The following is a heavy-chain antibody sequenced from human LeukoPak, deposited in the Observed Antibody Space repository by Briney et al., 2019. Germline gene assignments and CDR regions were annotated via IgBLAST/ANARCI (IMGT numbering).Heavy chain of an antibody. J-gene: IGHJ4*02. CDR3: AKDYYDSGGSIPPYYFDY. CDR1: GFTFSSYG. Sequence: GGSLRLSCAASGFTFSSYGMHWVRQAPGKGLEWVAVIWYDGSNKYYADSVKGRFTISRDNSKNTLYLQMNSLRAEDTALYYCAKDYYDSGGSIPPYYFDYWGQGTLVTVSS. CDR2: IWYDGSNK. D-gene: IGHD3-22*01. V-gene: IGHV3-30*02.